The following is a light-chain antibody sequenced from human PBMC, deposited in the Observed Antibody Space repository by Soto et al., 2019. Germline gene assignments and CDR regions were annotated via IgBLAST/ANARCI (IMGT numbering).Light chain of an antibody. CDR1: QSVTTY. J-gene: IGKJ5*01. CDR2: GAS. Sequence: EIVLTQSPATLSLSPWERATLSCRASQSVTTYLAWYQQRPGQAPRLLIYGASNRATGIPARFSGSGSGTDFTLTINSLEPEDFAVYYCQQRSNWPANFGQGTRLEIK. CDR3: QQRSNWPAN. V-gene: IGKV3-11*01.